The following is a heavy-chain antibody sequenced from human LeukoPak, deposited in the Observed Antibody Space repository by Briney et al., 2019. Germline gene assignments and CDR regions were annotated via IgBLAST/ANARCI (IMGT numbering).Heavy chain of an antibody. V-gene: IGHV3-13*01. D-gene: IGHD1-26*01. Sequence: QTGGSLRLSCAASGFTFSSYDMHWVRQATGKGLEWVSAIGTAGDTYYPGSVKGRFTISRDNSKNTLYLQMNSLRAEDTAVYYCARDPGGGSYFDYWGQGTLVTVSS. CDR3: ARDPGGGSYFDY. J-gene: IGHJ4*02. CDR1: GFTFSSYD. CDR2: IGTAGDT.